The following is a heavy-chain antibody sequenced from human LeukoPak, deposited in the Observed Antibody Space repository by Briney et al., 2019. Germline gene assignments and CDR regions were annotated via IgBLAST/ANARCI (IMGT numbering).Heavy chain of an antibody. CDR1: GFTFDDYG. CDR3: AKRRGITMIVVARGSYFDY. Sequence: GGSLRLSCAASGFTFDDYGMSWVRQAPGKGLEWVSGINWNGDTLHYVDSVKGRFTISRDNANKSLYLQMNSLRAEDTAVYYCAKRRGITMIVVARGSYFDYWGQGTLVTVSS. J-gene: IGHJ4*02. V-gene: IGHV3-20*04. D-gene: IGHD3-22*01. CDR2: INWNGDTL.